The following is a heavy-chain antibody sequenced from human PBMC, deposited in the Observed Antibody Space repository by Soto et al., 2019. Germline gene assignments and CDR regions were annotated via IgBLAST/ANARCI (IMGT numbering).Heavy chain of an antibody. V-gene: IGHV3-23*01. Sequence: EVKVLESGGGLVQPGGSLRLSCATSGFTFSLYPMNGVRQAPGKGLEWVSGISGGGDSTYYADSVKGRFTIFRDHSKNTVYLKMNSMRVEDTAVYYCARRVWGQGTLVTVSS. J-gene: IGHJ4*02. CDR3: ARRV. CDR2: ISGGGDST. CDR1: GFTFSLYP.